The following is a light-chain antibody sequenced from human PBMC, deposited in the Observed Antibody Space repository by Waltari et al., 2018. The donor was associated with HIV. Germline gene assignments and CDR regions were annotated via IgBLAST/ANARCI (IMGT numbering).Light chain of an antibody. CDR2: NNN. CDR3: ATWDDSLNGWV. J-gene: IGLJ3*02. CDR1: SSNIGSNT. Sequence: QSVLTQPPSASGTPGQRVIISCSGGSSNIGSNTVTWYQQLPGTAPKLLMYNNNQRPSGVPDRFSGSKSGTSASLAISGLQSEDEADYYCATWDDSLNGWVFGGGTKLTVL. V-gene: IGLV1-44*01.